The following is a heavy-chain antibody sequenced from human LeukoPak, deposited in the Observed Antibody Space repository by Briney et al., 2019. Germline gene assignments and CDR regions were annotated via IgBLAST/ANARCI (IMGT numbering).Heavy chain of an antibody. Sequence: GGSLRLSCAASGFTFCSYSMNWVRQAPGKGLEWVSYISSSSSTIYYADSVKGRFTISRDNAKNSLYLQMNSLRAEDTAVYYCARVGAVRFLEWLHAFDIWGQGTMVTVSS. D-gene: IGHD3-3*01. CDR3: ARVGAVRFLEWLHAFDI. V-gene: IGHV3-48*01. CDR2: ISSSSSTI. J-gene: IGHJ3*02. CDR1: GFTFCSYS.